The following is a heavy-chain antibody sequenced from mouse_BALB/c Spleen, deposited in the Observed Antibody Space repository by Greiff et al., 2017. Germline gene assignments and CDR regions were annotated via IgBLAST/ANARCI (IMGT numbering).Heavy chain of an antibody. CDR2: IYPSDSYT. CDR1: GYTFTSYW. Sequence: QVQLQQPGAELVRPGASVKLSCKASGYTFTSYWINWVKQRPGQGLEWIGNIYPSDSYTNYNQKFKDKATLTVEKSSSTAYMQLSSPTSEDSAVYYCTRPESSGYSWFAYWGQGTLVTVSA. V-gene: IGHV1-69*02. D-gene: IGHD3-1*01. CDR3: TRPESSGYSWFAY. J-gene: IGHJ3*01.